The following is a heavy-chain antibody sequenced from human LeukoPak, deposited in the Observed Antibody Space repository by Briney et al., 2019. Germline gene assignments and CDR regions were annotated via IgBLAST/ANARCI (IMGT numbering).Heavy chain of an antibody. CDR2: INAGNGNT. CDR1: GYTFTSYA. D-gene: IGHD5-12*01. J-gene: IGHJ4*02. CDR3: ARAGNVDMVATPGDYFDY. V-gene: IGHV1-3*01. Sequence: ASVKVSCKASGYTFTSYAMHWVRQAPGQRLEWMGWINAGNGNTKYSQKFQGRVTITRDTSASTAYMELSSLRSEDTAVYYCARAGNVDMVATPGDYFDYWGQGTLVTVSS.